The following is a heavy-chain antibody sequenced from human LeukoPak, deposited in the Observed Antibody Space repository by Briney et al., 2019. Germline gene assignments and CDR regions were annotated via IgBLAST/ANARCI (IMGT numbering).Heavy chain of an antibody. Sequence: PSETLSLTCTVSGGSINSYYWSWIRRPPGKGLEWIGYIYYSGSTNYNPSLKSRVTISVDTSRNQFSLKLSSVTAADTAVYYCARHTKNSSGWYYFDYWGQGTLVTVSS. J-gene: IGHJ4*02. D-gene: IGHD6-19*01. V-gene: IGHV4-59*08. CDR1: GGSINSYY. CDR2: IYYSGST. CDR3: ARHTKNSSGWYYFDY.